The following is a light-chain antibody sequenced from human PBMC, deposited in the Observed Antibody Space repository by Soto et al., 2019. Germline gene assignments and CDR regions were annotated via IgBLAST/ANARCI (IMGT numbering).Light chain of an antibody. CDR1: SSDVGSYNL. CDR3: CSYAGSSPVV. Sequence: QSALTQPASVSGSPGQSITISCTGTSSDVGSYNLVSWYQQHPGKAPKLMIYEGSKRPSGVSNRFSGSKSGNTASLTISGLQVEDEADYYCCSYAGSSPVVFGGGTKLTVL. J-gene: IGLJ2*01. V-gene: IGLV2-23*01. CDR2: EGS.